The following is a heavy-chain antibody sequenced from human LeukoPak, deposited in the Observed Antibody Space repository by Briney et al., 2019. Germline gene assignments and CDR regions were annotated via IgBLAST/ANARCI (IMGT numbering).Heavy chain of an antibody. V-gene: IGHV4-39*01. CDR2: IYYSGST. Sequence: PSETLSLTCTVSGGSISSSSYYWGWIRQPPGKGLEWIGSIYYSGSTYYNPSLKSRVTISVDTSKNQFSLKLSSVTAADTAVYYCASPNLYSGYDYCFDYWGQGTLVTVSS. J-gene: IGHJ4*02. CDR3: ASPNLYSGYDYCFDY. D-gene: IGHD5-12*01. CDR1: GGSISSSSYY.